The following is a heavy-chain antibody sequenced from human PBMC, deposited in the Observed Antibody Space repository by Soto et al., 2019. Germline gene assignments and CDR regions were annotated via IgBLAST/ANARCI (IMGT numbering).Heavy chain of an antibody. Sequence: QVQLVQSGAEMREPGSSVKVSCKVLGGTLIASAINCCRQAPGQGPEWLEGFIQTFGTANYIERFRGRVTITADTSTSTAYMEVSSLTSEDTAMYFCARSETAGHRGFDIWGQGKMVTVSS. V-gene: IGHV1-69*06. CDR1: GGTLIASA. D-gene: IGHD6-19*01. J-gene: IGHJ3*02. CDR2: FIQTFGTA. CDR3: ARSETAGHRGFDI.